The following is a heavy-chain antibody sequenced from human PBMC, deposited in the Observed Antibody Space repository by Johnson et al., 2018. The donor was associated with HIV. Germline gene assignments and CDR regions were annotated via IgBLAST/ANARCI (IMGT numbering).Heavy chain of an antibody. CDR2: ISWNSGSI. CDR1: GFTFDDYA. J-gene: IGHJ3*02. Sequence: VQLVESGGGLVQPGGSLRLSCAASGFTFDDYAMHWVRQAPGKGLEWVSGISWNSGSIGYADSVKGRFTISRDNAKNSLYLQLNGLRAEDTALYYCATLTVRSRAFDIWGQGTLVTVSS. D-gene: IGHD4-17*01. CDR3: ATLTVRSRAFDI. V-gene: IGHV3-9*01.